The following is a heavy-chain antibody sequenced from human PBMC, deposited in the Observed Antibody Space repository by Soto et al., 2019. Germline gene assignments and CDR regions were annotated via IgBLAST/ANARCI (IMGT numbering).Heavy chain of an antibody. Sequence: QVQLVQSGAEVKKPGASVKVSCKASGYTFTSYGISWVRQAPGQGLEWMGWISAYNGNTNYAQKLQGRVTMTPDTTTRTAYMELWSLRSDDTAVYYCARARVDYGDHYSDYFDYWRQGTLVTVSS. V-gene: IGHV1-18*01. D-gene: IGHD4-17*01. CDR2: ISAYNGNT. CDR1: GYTFTSYG. CDR3: ARARVDYGDHYSDYFDY. J-gene: IGHJ4*02.